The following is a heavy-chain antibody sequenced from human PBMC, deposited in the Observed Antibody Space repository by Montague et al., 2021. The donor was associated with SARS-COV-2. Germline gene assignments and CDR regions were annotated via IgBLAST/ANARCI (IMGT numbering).Heavy chain of an antibody. CDR1: GYSINSNYY. Sequence: SETLSLTCTVSGYSINSNYYWGWIRQPPGKGLEWIGCSYHSGTTHYHPSLKSRVTISLHTSNNHFSLKVTSVTAADTAVYYCARAPYYGPGKPYQFDYWGRGTLVTVSS. V-gene: IGHV4-38-2*02. CDR2: SYHSGTT. J-gene: IGHJ4*02. CDR3: ARAPYYGPGKPYQFDY. D-gene: IGHD3-10*01.